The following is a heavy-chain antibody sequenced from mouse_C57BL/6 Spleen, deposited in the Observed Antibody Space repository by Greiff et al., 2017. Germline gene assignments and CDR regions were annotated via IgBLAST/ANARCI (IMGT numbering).Heavy chain of an antibody. CDR2: ISYDGSN. J-gene: IGHJ4*01. Sequence: EVKLVESGPGLVKPSQSLSLTCSVTGYSITSGYYWNWIRQFPGNKLEWMGYISYDGSNNYNPSLKNRISITRDTSKNQFFLKLNSVTTEDTATYYCAREPEGAMDYWGQGTSVTVSS. CDR1: GYSITSGYY. CDR3: AREPEGAMDY. V-gene: IGHV3-6*01.